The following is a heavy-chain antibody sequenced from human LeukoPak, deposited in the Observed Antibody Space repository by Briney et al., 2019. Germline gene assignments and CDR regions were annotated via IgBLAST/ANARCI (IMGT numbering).Heavy chain of an antibody. J-gene: IGHJ6*03. Sequence: ASVKVSRKASGYTFTSYGISWVRQAPGQGLEWMGRISAYNGNTNYAQKLQGRVTMTTDTSTSTAYMELRSLRSDDTAVYYCARVRTLRGSYYYYMDVWGKGTTVTVSS. D-gene: IGHD4-17*01. CDR1: GYTFTSYG. V-gene: IGHV1-18*01. CDR3: ARVRTLRGSYYYYMDV. CDR2: ISAYNGNT.